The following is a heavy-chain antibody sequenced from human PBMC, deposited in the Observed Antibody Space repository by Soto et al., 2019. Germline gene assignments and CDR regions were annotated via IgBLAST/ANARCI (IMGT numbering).Heavy chain of an antibody. CDR3: ARVGSYGLYYYYYYGMDV. CDR1: GGTFSSYT. J-gene: IGHJ6*02. V-gene: IGHV1-69*13. Sequence: SVKVSCKASGGTFSSYTISWVRQAPGQGLEWMGGIIPIFGTANYAQKFQGRVTITADESTSTAYMELSSLRSEDTAVYYCARVGSYGLYYYYYYGMDVWGQGTTVTVSS. D-gene: IGHD5-18*01. CDR2: IIPIFGTA.